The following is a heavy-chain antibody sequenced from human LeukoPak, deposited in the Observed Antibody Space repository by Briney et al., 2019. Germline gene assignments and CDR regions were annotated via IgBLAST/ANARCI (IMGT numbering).Heavy chain of an antibody. CDR3: ARGNGFITMVQGVIIGFFWFDP. CDR2: ISAYNGNT. Sequence: GASVKVSCKASGYTFTSYGISWVRQAPGQGLEWMGWISAYNGNTNYAQKLQGRVTMTTDTSTSTAYMELRSLRSDDTAVYYCARGNGFITMVQGVIIGFFWFDPWGQGTLVTVSS. CDR1: GYTFTSYG. J-gene: IGHJ5*02. D-gene: IGHD3-10*01. V-gene: IGHV1-18*01.